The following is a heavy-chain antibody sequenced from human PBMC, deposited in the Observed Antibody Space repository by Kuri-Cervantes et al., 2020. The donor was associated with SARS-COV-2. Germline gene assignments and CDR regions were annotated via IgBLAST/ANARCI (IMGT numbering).Heavy chain of an antibody. CDR3: VRHKAAAGIVAPD. Sequence: GESLKISCAASGFTFSNSDMNWVRQAPGKGLEWVSGVSWNGSRTHYADSVKGRFIISRDNSRNFLYQQMNSLRPEDMAVYYCVRHKAAAGIVAPDWGQGTLVTVFS. CDR2: VSWNGSRT. D-gene: IGHD6-13*01. J-gene: IGHJ4*02. V-gene: IGHV3-19*01. CDR1: GFTFSNSD.